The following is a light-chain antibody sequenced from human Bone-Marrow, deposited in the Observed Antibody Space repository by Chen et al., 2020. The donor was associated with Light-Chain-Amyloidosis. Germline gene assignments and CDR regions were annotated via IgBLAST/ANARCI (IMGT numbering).Light chain of an antibody. CDR2: DVS. V-gene: IGLV2-14*01. Sequence: QSALTQPASVSGSPGQSITISCTGTNSDVGGYNYVSWYQQHPGKAPKLIIYDVSHRPSGISNRCSGSESGNTSSLTVSGLQAEDEADYYCNSYTTSSSPVVFGGGTKLTVL. CDR1: NSDVGGYNY. J-gene: IGLJ2*01. CDR3: NSYTTSSSPVV.